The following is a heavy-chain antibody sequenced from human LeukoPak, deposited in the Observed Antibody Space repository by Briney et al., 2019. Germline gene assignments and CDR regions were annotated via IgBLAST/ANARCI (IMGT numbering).Heavy chain of an antibody. V-gene: IGHV3-74*01. D-gene: IGHD6-19*01. CDR3: ARGFVVAGKVLDYYYGMDV. CDR1: GFTFSSYW. J-gene: IGHJ6*02. Sequence: GVSLRLSCAASGFTFSSYWMHWVRQAPGKGLVWVSRINSDGSSTSYADSVKGRFTISRDNAKNTLYLQMNSLRAEDTAVYYCARGFVVAGKVLDYYYGMDVWGQGTTVTVSS. CDR2: INSDGSST.